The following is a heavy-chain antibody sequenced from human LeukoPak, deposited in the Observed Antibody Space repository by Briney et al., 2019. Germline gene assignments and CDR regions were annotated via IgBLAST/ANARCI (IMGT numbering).Heavy chain of an antibody. CDR2: IYYSGST. V-gene: IGHV4-59*12. CDR3: ASARGVVVAAPKLYYFDY. D-gene: IGHD2-15*01. Sequence: SETLSLTCTVSGGSFGNYYWSWIRQPPGKGLEWIGYIYYSGSTYYNPSLKSRVTISVDTSKNQFSLKLSSVTAADTAVYYCASARGVVVAAPKLYYFDYWGQGTLVTVSS. J-gene: IGHJ4*02. CDR1: GGSFGNYY.